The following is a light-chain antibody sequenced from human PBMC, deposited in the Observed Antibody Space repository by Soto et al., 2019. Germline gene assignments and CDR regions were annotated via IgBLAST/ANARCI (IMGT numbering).Light chain of an antibody. CDR3: CSYAGSYTNWV. CDR1: SSDVGDYNY. Sequence: QSVLTQPRSVSGSPGQSVTISCTGTSSDVGDYNYVSWYQQHPGKAPKLMIYDVSKRPSGVPDRFSGSKSGNTASLTISGLQAEDEADYYCCSYAGSYTNWVFGGGTKLTVL. J-gene: IGLJ3*02. CDR2: DVS. V-gene: IGLV2-11*01.